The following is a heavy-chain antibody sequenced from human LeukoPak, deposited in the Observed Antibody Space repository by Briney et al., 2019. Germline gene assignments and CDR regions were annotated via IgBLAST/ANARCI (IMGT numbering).Heavy chain of an antibody. D-gene: IGHD5-12*01. Sequence: SETLSLTCTVSGGSISSYYWSWIRQPPGKGLEWIGYIYYSGSTNYNPSLKSRVTISVDTSKNQFSLKLSSVTAADTAVYYCARVGVATSIDYWGQGTLVTVS. J-gene: IGHJ4*02. CDR1: GGSISSYY. CDR3: ARVGVATSIDY. V-gene: IGHV4-59*01. CDR2: IYYSGST.